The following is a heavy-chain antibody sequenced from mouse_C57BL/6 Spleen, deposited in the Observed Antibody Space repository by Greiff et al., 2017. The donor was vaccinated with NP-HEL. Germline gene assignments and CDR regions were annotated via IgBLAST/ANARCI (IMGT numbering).Heavy chain of an antibody. J-gene: IGHJ3*01. CDR1: GYTFTSYD. D-gene: IGHD2-3*01. CDR3: ARTLLPAWFAY. CDR2: IYPRDGSP. V-gene: IGHV1-85*01. Sequence: VQLKESGPELVKPGASVKLSCKASGYTFTSYDINWVKQRPGQGLEWIGWIYPRDGSPKYNEKFKGKATLTVDTSSSTAYMELHSLTSEDSAVYFCARTLLPAWFAYWGQGTLVTVSA.